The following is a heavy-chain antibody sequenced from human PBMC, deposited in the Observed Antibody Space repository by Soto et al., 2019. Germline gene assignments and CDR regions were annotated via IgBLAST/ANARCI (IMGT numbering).Heavy chain of an antibody. V-gene: IGHV1-18*04. CDR1: GYTFTSYG. D-gene: IGHD5-18*01. J-gene: IGHJ6*02. CDR2: ISAYNGNT. CDR3: ARGVYSYGSDPYYYGMDV. Sequence: ASVKVSCKASGYTFTSYGISWLRQAPGQGLEWMGWISAYNGNTNYAQKLQGRVTMTTDTSTSTAYMELRSLRSDDTAVYYCARGVYSYGSDPYYYGMDVWGQGTTVTVSS.